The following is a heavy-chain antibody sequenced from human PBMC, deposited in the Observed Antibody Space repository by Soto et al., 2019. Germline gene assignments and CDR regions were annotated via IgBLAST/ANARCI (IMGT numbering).Heavy chain of an antibody. J-gene: IGHJ4*02. D-gene: IGHD2-15*01. CDR3: ARMFHCSGGTCPFDY. Sequence: ESGPTLVNPTQTPTLTCTFSGFSLSTSGMCVSWNRQPPGKALEWLARIDWDDDKFYNTCLKTRLTISKDSSKNQVVLTMTNMDPVDTATYYCARMFHCSGGTCPFDYWGQGALVTVSS. CDR2: IDWDDDK. CDR1: GFSLSTSGMC. V-gene: IGHV2-70*17.